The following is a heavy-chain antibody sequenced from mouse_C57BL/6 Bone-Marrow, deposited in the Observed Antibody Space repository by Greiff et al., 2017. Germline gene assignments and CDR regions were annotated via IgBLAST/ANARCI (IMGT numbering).Heavy chain of an antibody. CDR1: GFNIKNTY. V-gene: IGHV14-3*01. J-gene: IGHJ3*01. CDR2: IDPANGNT. CDR3: ATTVPWFAY. D-gene: IGHD1-1*01. Sequence: VQLQQSVAELVRPGASVKLSCTASGFNIKNTYMPWVKQRPEQGLEWIGRIDPANGNTKYAPKFQGKATITADTSSNTAYLQLSSLTSEDTAIYYCATTVPWFAYWGQGTLVTVSA.